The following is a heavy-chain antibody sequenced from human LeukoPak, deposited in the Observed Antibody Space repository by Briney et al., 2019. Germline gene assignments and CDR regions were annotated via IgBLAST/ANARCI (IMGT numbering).Heavy chain of an antibody. J-gene: IGHJ4*02. D-gene: IGHD6-13*01. CDR2: INPSGGST. V-gene: IGHV1-46*03. CDR1: GYTLTELS. Sequence: ASVKVSCKVSGYTLTELSMHWVRQAPGKGLEWMGIINPSGGSTSYAQKFQGRVTMTRDTSTSTVYMELSSLRSEDTAVYYCAYPASSSWYYFDYWGQGTLVTVSS. CDR3: AYPASSSWYYFDY.